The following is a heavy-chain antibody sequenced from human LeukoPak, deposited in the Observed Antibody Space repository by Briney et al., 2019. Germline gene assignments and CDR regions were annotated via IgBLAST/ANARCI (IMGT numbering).Heavy chain of an antibody. J-gene: IGHJ3*02. CDR3: ARGSDGDSDAFDI. D-gene: IGHD4-17*01. V-gene: IGHV1-18*01. CDR1: GYTFTSYD. Sequence: ASVKVSCKASGYTFTSYDINWVRQATGQGLEWMGWISAYNGNTNYAQKLQGRVTMTTDTSTSTAYMELRSLRSDDTAVYYCARGSDGDSDAFDIWGQGTMVTVSS. CDR2: ISAYNGNT.